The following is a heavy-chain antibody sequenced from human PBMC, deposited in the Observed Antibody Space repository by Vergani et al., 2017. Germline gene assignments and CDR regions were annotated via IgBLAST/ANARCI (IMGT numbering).Heavy chain of an antibody. CDR1: GGSISSGGYY. CDR3: ARDSSDGYSYGYLAN. V-gene: IGHV4-31*03. D-gene: IGHD5-18*01. J-gene: IGHJ4*02. Sequence: QVQLQESGPGLVKPSQTLSLTCTVSGGSISSGGYYWSWIRQHPGKGLEWIGYIYYSGSTYYNPSLKSRVTISVDTSKNQFSLKLSSVTAADTAVYYCARDSSDGYSYGYLANWGQGTLVTVSS. CDR2: IYYSGST.